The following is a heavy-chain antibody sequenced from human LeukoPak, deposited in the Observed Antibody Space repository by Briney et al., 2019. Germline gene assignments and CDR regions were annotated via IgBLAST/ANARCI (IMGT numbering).Heavy chain of an antibody. V-gene: IGHV3-74*01. CDR3: ARAYGDPPVYYFDY. D-gene: IGHD4-17*01. CDR2: INSDGRST. CDR1: GLTFSRYW. J-gene: IGHJ4*02. Sequence: GGSLRLSCAASGLTFSRYWMHWVRQAPGKGLLWVSRINSDGRSTSYADSVKGRFTISRDNAKNSLYLQMNSLRAEDTAVYYCARAYGDPPVYYFDYWGQGTLVTVSS.